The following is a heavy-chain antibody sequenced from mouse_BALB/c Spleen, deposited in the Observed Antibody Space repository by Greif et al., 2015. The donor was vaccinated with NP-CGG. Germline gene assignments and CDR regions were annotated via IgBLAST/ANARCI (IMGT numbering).Heavy chain of an antibody. J-gene: IGHJ3*01. D-gene: IGHD2-1*01. CDR2: TSNGGGST. Sequence: EVKLVESGGGLVQPGGSLELSCAASGFTFSSYTMSWVRQTPEKRLEWVAYTSNGGGSTYYPDTVKGRFTITRDNAQNTLFPQMSSLKSEDTAVYYCARHYGNYDWFAYWGQGTLVTVSA. CDR1: GFTFSSYT. V-gene: IGHV5-12-2*01. CDR3: ARHYGNYDWFAY.